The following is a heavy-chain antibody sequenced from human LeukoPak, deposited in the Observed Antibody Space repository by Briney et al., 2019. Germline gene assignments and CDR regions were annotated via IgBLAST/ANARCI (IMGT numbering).Heavy chain of an antibody. CDR2: ILYDGTNK. J-gene: IGHJ4*02. CDR1: GFPFSGYA. Sequence: GRSLRLSCTASGFPFSGYAMHWVRLAPGRGPEWVAVILYDGTNKNYADSVKGRFTISRDNSENTLYLQMNSLRAEDTAVYYCARSLTTSWYSVDYWGQGTLVTVSS. CDR3: ARSLTTSWYSVDY. V-gene: IGHV3-30-3*01. D-gene: IGHD6-13*01.